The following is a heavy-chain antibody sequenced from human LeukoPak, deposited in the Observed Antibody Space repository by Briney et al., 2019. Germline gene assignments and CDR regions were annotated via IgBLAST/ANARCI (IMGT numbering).Heavy chain of an antibody. CDR2: IYYSGST. J-gene: IGHJ6*02. CDR1: GGSISSGGYY. D-gene: IGHD5-12*01. CDR3: AQYSGYDSLYYYGMDV. V-gene: IGHV4-31*03. Sequence: PSQTLSLTCTVSGGSISSGGYYWSWIRQHPGKGLEWIGYIYYSGSTYYNPSLKSRVTISVDTSKNQFSLKLSSVTAADTAVYYCAQYSGYDSLYYYGMDVWGQGTTVTVSS.